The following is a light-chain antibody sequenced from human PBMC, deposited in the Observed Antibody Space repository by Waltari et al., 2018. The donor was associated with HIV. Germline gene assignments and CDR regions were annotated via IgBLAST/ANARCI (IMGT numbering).Light chain of an antibody. V-gene: IGLV1-47*01. CDR1: TANIGANF. Sequence: QSVLTQPPSASGTPGQKVTISCSGGTANIGANFVFWFQQFPGTAPKLLIYGDNLWHSGVHARFSGSKSCSSASLTISWLRSDDEAHYFCAVLDDTLGGGFFGGGTKLTVL. J-gene: IGLJ2*01. CDR2: GDN. CDR3: AVLDDTLGGGF.